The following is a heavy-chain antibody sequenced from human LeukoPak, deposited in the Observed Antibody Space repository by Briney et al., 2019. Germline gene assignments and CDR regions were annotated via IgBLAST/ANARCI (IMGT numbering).Heavy chain of an antibody. J-gene: IGHJ6*03. CDR3: ARDHLESGYYYVTAPYYYMDV. Sequence: GGSLRLSCAASGFTFSDYYMSWIRQAPGKGLEWVSYISSSGSTIYYADSVKGRFTISRDNAKNSLYLQMNSLRAEDTAVYYCARDHLESGYYYVTAPYYYMDVWGKGTTVTVSS. D-gene: IGHD3-22*01. CDR2: ISSSGSTI. CDR1: GFTFSDYY. V-gene: IGHV3-11*04.